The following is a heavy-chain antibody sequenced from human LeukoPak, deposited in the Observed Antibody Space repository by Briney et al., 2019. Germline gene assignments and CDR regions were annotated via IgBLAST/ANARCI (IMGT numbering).Heavy chain of an antibody. CDR3: AKKTSSSSGWYFDL. V-gene: IGHV3-23*01. D-gene: IGHD6-6*01. Sequence: GGSLRLSCAASGFTFSSYATSWVRQAPGKGLEWVSGISGSSGGTYYADSVKGRFTISRDNSKNTLYLQMNSLRAEDTAVYYCAKKTSSSSGWYFDLWGQGTLVTVSS. J-gene: IGHJ2*01. CDR2: ISGSSGGT. CDR1: GFTFSSYA.